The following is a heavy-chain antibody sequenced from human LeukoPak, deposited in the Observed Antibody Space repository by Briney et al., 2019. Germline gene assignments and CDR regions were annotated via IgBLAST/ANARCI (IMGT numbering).Heavy chain of an antibody. J-gene: IGHJ3*02. Sequence: GASVKVSCKASGGTFSSYAISWVRQAPGQGLEWMGGIIPIFGTANYAQKFQGRVTITADKSTSTAYMELSSLRSEDTAVYYCARAGYYHDSSGLRDDAFDIWGQGTMVTVSS. D-gene: IGHD3-22*01. V-gene: IGHV1-69*06. CDR1: GGTFSSYA. CDR2: IIPIFGTA. CDR3: ARAGYYHDSSGLRDDAFDI.